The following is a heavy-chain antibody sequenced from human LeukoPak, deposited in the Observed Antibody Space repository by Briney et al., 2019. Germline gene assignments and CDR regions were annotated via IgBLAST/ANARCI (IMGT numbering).Heavy chain of an antibody. CDR2: ISWNSGSI. D-gene: IGHD6-13*01. CDR3: ARDLNLAAAGTVVY. V-gene: IGHV3-9*01. Sequence: GGSLRLSCAASGFTFDDYAMHWARQAPGKGLEWVSGISWNSGSIGYADSVKGRFTISRDNAKNSLYLQMNSLRAEDTAVYYCARDLNLAAAGTVVYWGQGTLVTVSS. CDR1: GFTFDDYA. J-gene: IGHJ4*02.